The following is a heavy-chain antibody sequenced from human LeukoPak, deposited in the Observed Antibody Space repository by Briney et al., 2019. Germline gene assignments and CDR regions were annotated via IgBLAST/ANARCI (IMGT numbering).Heavy chain of an antibody. D-gene: IGHD3-3*01. V-gene: IGHV4-34*01. CDR2: INHSGIT. CDR3: ARGTIFGVASN. J-gene: IGHJ4*02. Sequence: SETLSLTCAVYGGSFSGYYWSWIRQPPGKGLEWSGEINHSGITNYNPSLKSRVTISVDTSKTQFSLKLSSVTAAGTAVYYCARGTIFGVASNWGQGTLVTVSS. CDR1: GGSFSGYY.